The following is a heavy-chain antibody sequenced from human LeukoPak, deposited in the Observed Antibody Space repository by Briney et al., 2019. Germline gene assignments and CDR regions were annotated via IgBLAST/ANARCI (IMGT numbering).Heavy chain of an antibody. Sequence: GESLKISCKGSGYSFTTYWIGWVRQMPGKGLELTGIIYLGGSDTRYSPSFQGHVTISADKSISSAYLQWSSLKASDTAMYYCARDGGLNIRDAFDIWGQGTMVSVSS. CDR2: IYLGGSDT. J-gene: IGHJ3*02. CDR1: GYSFTTYW. CDR3: ARDGGLNIRDAFDI. V-gene: IGHV5-51*01. D-gene: IGHD2/OR15-2a*01.